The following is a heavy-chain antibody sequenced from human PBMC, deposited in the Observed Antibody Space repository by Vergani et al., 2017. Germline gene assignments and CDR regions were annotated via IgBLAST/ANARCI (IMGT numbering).Heavy chain of an antibody. CDR3: ARQVFWSGYFHPDAFDI. V-gene: IGHV4-39*01. J-gene: IGHJ3*02. D-gene: IGHD3-3*01. Sequence: QVQLQESGPGPVKPSETLSLTCTVSGGSICSSTYYWGWIRQPPGKGLGWIGSIYYSGRTYYNPSRKSRVTISVHTAKNQFALKLSSVAAADTAVYYCARQVFWSGYFHPDAFDIWGQGTMVTVSS. CDR1: GGSICSSTYY. CDR2: IYYSGRT.